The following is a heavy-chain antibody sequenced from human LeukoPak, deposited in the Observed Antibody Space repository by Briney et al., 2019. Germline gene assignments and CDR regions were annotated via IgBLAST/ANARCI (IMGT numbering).Heavy chain of an antibody. D-gene: IGHD6-13*01. J-gene: IGHJ4*02. V-gene: IGHV3-33*01. CDR2: IWYDGSNK. CDR1: GFTFSSYG. CDR3: ARDSGSGYSSSWYGGQVEYFDY. Sequence: GRSLRLSCAASGFTFSSYGMHWVRQAPGKGLEWVAVIWYDGSNKYYADSVKGRFTISRDNSKNTLYLQMNSLRAEDTAVYYCARDSGSGYSSSWYGGQVEYFDYWGQGTLVTVSS.